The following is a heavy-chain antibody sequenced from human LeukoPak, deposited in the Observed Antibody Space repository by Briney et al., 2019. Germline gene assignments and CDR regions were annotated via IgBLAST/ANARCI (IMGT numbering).Heavy chain of an antibody. CDR3: ARGVGATGEFDY. CDR2: MNPNSGNT. V-gene: IGHV1-8*01. J-gene: IGHJ4*02. CDR1: GYTFTSYD. Sequence: GASVKVSCKASGYTFTSYDINWVRQATGQGLEWMGWMNPNSGNTGYAQKFQGRVTMTRNTSISTAYMELSSLRSEGTAVYYCARGVGATGEFDYWGQGTLVTVSS. D-gene: IGHD1-26*01.